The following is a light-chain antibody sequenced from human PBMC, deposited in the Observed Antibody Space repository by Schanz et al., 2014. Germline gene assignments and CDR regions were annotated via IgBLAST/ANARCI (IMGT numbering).Light chain of an antibody. J-gene: IGLJ3*02. Sequence: SVLTQPPSVSGAPGQRVTISCTGSSSNIGAGYDVHWYQQLPGTAPKLLIYGNSNRPSGVPDRFSGSKSGTSASLAITGLQADDEADYYCCSYAGSYPAVFGGGTKLTVL. CDR2: GNS. CDR1: SSNIGAGYD. CDR3: CSYAGSYPAV. V-gene: IGLV1-40*01.